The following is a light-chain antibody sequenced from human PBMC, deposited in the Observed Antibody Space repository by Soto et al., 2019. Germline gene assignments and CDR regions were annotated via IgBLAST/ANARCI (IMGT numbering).Light chain of an antibody. J-gene: IGKJ1*01. V-gene: IGKV3-20*01. CDR2: GAS. CDR3: QQYSSSTWT. CDR1: QSVISSY. Sequence: EIVLTQSPGTLSLSPGERATLSCRASQSVISSYLAWYQQKPGQAPSLLIYGASSRATGIPDRFSGSGSGPDFTLTISRLEAEDFALYCCQQYSSSTWTCGQGPKVEIK.